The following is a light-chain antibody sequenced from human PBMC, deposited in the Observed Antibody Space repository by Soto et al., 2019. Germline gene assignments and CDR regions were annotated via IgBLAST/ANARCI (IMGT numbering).Light chain of an antibody. CDR1: QSLVYSDGNTY. V-gene: IGKV2-30*01. CDR3: MHRSASGRT. J-gene: IGKJ4*01. CDR2: KVS. Sequence: RSSQSLVYSDGNTYLNWFQQRPGQSPRRLIYKVSNRDSGVPDRFSGSRTGTYLIVMRCRLACEAVGPYYCMHRSASGRTFREGTKVDIK.